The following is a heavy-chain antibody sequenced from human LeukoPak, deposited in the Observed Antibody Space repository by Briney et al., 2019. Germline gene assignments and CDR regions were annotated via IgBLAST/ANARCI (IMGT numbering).Heavy chain of an antibody. J-gene: IGHJ4*02. Sequence: TGGSLRLSCAVSGFTFRTAWMAWVRQAPGKGLEWVANMKHDGIEKYHVDSVKGRFTISRDNTKNSLYLHMSSLRVEDTAVYYCAREGREGYNYPALDFWGQGILVTVSS. V-gene: IGHV3-7*05. CDR3: AREGREGYNYPALDF. CDR1: GFTFRTAW. D-gene: IGHD5-24*01. CDR2: MKHDGIEK.